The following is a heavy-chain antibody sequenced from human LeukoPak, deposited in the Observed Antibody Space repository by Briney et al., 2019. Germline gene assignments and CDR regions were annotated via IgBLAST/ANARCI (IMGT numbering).Heavy chain of an antibody. CDR1: GGSISSSSYY. J-gene: IGHJ4*02. V-gene: IGHV4-39*01. Sequence: PSETLSLTCTVSGGSISSSSYYWVWIRQPPGKELEWIGSIYYSGSTYYNPSLKSRVTISVDTSKNQVYLKLSSVTAADTAVYYCARQIRGLLWFGETFDYWGQGTLVTVSS. CDR3: ARQIRGLLWFGETFDY. CDR2: IYYSGST. D-gene: IGHD3-10*01.